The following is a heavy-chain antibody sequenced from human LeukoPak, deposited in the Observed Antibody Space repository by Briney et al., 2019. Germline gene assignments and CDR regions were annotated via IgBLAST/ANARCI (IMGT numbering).Heavy chain of an antibody. J-gene: IGHJ6*02. V-gene: IGHV3-23*01. CDR3: ARGLEYYYDSRDGMDV. CDR2: ISGSGGST. D-gene: IGHD3-22*01. Sequence: GGSLRLSCAASGFTFSSYALSWVRQAPGKGLEWVSGISGSGGSTYYADSVKGRFTISRDNSKNTLYLQMNSLRAEDTAVYYCARGLEYYYDSRDGMDVWGQGTTVTVSS. CDR1: GFTFSSYA.